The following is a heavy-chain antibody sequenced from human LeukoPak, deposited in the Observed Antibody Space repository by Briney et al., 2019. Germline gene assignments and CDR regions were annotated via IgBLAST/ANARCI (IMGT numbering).Heavy chain of an antibody. J-gene: IGHJ4*02. CDR2: IWYDGSNK. Sequence: GGSLRLSCAASGFTFSSYGMHWVRQAPDKGLEWVRVIWYDGSNKYYADSVKGRFTVSRDNSKNTLYLQMNSLRAEDTAVYYCVKSRRVGANQRGLFDYWGQGTLVTVSP. CDR3: VKSRRVGANQRGLFDY. CDR1: GFTFSSYG. V-gene: IGHV3-33*06. D-gene: IGHD1-26*01.